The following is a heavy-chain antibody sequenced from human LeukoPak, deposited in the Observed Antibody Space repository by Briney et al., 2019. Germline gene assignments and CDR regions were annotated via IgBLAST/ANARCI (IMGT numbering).Heavy chain of an antibody. J-gene: IGHJ6*04. CDR2: ISSSGSTI. Sequence: GGSLRLSCAASGFTFSSYEMNWVRQAPGKGLEWVSYISSSGSTIYYADSVKGRFTISRDNAKNSLYLQMNSLRAEDTAVYYCARVLVPSVVVPAAPKFWYYYYGMDVWGKGTTVTVSS. D-gene: IGHD2-2*01. CDR3: ARVLVPSVVVPAAPKFWYYYYGMDV. CDR1: GFTFSSYE. V-gene: IGHV3-48*03.